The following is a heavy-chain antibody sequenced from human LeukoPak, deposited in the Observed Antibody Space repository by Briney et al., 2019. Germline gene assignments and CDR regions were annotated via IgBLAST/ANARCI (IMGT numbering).Heavy chain of an antibody. CDR1: GGSIRSHY. V-gene: IGHV4-59*11. CDR3: ARVAWSGYAPGAFEY. J-gene: IGHJ4*02. D-gene: IGHD5-12*01. Sequence: PSETLSLTCTVSGGSIRSHYWSLIRQPSGKGLEWIGYIYYSGSTNYNPSLKSRVSISVETSKNQFSLKLSSMTAADTAVYYCARVAWSGYAPGAFEYWGQGTLVTVSS. CDR2: IYYSGST.